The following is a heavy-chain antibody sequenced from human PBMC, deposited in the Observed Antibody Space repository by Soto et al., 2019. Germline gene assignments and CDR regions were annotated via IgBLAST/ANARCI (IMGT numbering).Heavy chain of an antibody. Sequence: GGSLRLSCAASVFTVSSNYMSWVRQAPGKGLEWVSVIYSGGSTYYADSVKGRFTISRDNSKNTLYLQMNSLRAEDTAVYYCARDRYSYYDFWSGSLPYYYYGMDVWGQGTTVTV. CDR2: IYSGGST. CDR3: ARDRYSYYDFWSGSLPYYYYGMDV. D-gene: IGHD3-3*01. V-gene: IGHV3-53*01. CDR1: VFTVSSNY. J-gene: IGHJ6*02.